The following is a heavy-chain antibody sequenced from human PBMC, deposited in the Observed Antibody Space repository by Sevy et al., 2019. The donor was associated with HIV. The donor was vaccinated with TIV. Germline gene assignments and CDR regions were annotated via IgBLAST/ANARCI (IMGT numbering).Heavy chain of an antibody. CDR2: ISTNGNIT. V-gene: IGHV3-23*01. D-gene: IGHD2-8*01. CDR1: GFAFNTYA. CDR3: AKEETIVVMAAYAFDM. Sequence: GGSLRLSCTASGFAFNTYAMYWVRQAPGKGLEWVSSISTNGNITYYADSVKGRFIVSRDSSKNTVYLQMHSLIVDDTAVYYGAKEETIVVMAAYAFDMWGQGTTVTVSS. J-gene: IGHJ3*02.